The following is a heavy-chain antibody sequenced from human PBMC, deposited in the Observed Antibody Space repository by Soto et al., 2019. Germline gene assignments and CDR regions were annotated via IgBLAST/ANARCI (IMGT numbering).Heavy chain of an antibody. D-gene: IGHD1-26*01. CDR2: INHSGST. CDR1: GGSFSGYY. CDR3: ARRIESNRGEHNWFDT. V-gene: IGHV4-34*01. J-gene: IGHJ5*02. Sequence: PSETLSLTCAVYGGSFSGYYWSWIRQPPGKGLEWIGEINHSGSTNYNTSLKSRFTISVDTSKNQFSLKLSDVTDADTAVYCCARRIESNRGEHNWFDTLVQGTLVAV.